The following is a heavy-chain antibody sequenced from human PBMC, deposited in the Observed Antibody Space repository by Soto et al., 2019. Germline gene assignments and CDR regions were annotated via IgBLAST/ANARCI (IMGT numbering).Heavy chain of an antibody. D-gene: IGHD5-12*01. V-gene: IGHV1-18*01. CDR2: ISAYNGNT. J-gene: IGHJ4*02. CDR1: GYTFTSYG. CDR3: AGTEGRWLRSRGDY. Sequence: QVQLVQSGAEVKKPGASVKVSCKASGYTFTSYGISWVRQAPGQGLEWMGWISAYNGNTNYAQKLQGRVSMSTETCTSAGYRELWSLRSADRAVYYCAGTEGRWLRSRGDYWGQGTLVTVSS.